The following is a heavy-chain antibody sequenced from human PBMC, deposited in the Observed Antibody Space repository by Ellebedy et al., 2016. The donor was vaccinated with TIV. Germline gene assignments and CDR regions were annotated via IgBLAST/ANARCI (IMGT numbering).Heavy chain of an antibody. CDR3: ARDVSGIDV. CDR2: IYSGGST. Sequence: GESLKISXAASGFTFSDYYMSWVRQAPGKGLEWVSVIYSGGSTYYADSVKGRFTISRDNAKKSLYLQMNSLRAEDTAVYHCARDVSGIDVWGQGTTVTVSS. V-gene: IGHV3-66*01. CDR1: GFTFSDYY. J-gene: IGHJ6*02.